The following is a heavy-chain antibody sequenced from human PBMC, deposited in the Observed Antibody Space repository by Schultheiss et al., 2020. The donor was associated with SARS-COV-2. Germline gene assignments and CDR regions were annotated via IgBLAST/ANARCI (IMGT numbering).Heavy chain of an antibody. CDR2: IKQDGSEK. Sequence: GESLKISCAASGFTFSSYGMHWVRQAPGKGLEWVANIKQDGSEKYYADSVKGRFTISRDNSKNTLYLQMNSLRAEDTAVYYCANFVLPWGQGTLVTVSS. D-gene: IGHD2-21*01. V-gene: IGHV3-30*02. CDR1: GFTFSSYG. J-gene: IGHJ5*02. CDR3: ANFVLP.